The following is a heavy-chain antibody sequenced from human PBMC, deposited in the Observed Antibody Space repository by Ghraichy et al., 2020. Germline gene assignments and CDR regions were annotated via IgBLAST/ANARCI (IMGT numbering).Heavy chain of an antibody. CDR2: INHSGST. CDR1: GGSFSGYY. J-gene: IGHJ4*02. V-gene: IGHV4-34*01. Sequence: LTCAVYGGSFSGYYWSWIRQPPGQGLEWIGEINHSGSTNYNPSLKSRVTISVDTSKNQFSLKLGSVTAADTAVYYCARRYYFDYWGQGTLVTVSS. CDR3: ARRYYFDY.